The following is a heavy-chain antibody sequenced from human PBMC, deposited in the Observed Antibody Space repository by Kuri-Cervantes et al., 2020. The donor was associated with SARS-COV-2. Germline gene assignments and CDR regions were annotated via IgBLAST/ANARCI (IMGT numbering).Heavy chain of an antibody. J-gene: IGHJ6*03. CDR3: ARGDYVWGSYRYYMDV. D-gene: IGHD3-16*02. CDR2: INPNSGGT. V-gene: IGHV1-2*02. CDR1: GYTFTGYY. Sequence: ASVKVSCKASGYTFTGYYMHWVRQAPGQGLEWMGWINPNSGGTNYAQKFQGRVTTTRDTSISTAYMELSRLRSDDTAVYYCARGDYVWGSYRYYMDVWGKGTTVTVSS.